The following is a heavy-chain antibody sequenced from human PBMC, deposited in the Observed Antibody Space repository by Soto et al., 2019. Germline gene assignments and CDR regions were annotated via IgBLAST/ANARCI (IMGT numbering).Heavy chain of an antibody. CDR3: ARDCSSTSCLDY. CDR2: IYYSGST. J-gene: IGHJ4*02. V-gene: IGHV4-59*01. D-gene: IGHD2-2*01. Sequence: SETLSLTCTVSGGSISSYYWSWIRQPPGKGLEWIGYIYYSGSTNYNPSLKSRVTISVDTSKNQFSLKLSSVTAADTAVYYCARDCSSTSCLDYWGQGTLVTVSS. CDR1: GGSISSYY.